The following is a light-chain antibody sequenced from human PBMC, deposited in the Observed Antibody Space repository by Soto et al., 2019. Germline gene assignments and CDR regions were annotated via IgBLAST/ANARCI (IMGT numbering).Light chain of an antibody. CDR3: EQYDSSPRT. CDR1: QSLSSNK. Sequence: EVVLTQSPGTLSLSPGERATLPCRASQSLSSNKLVWYQQKPCQAPRLLIDRAYSRATGIPDRFTGSGSGTYFTLNISRLEPDDFAVYYCEQYDSSPRTFGQGTKLEIK. V-gene: IGKV3-20*01. CDR2: RAY. J-gene: IGKJ2*01.